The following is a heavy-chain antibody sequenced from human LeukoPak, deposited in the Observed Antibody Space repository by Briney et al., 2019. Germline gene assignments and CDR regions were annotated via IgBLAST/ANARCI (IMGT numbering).Heavy chain of an antibody. CDR3: AKDIAAAVIVGWFDP. V-gene: IGHV3-23*01. J-gene: IGHJ5*02. CDR2: ISGSGGST. D-gene: IGHD6-13*01. CDR1: GFTFSSYG. Sequence: PGGSLRLSCAASGFTFSSYGMSWVRQAPGKGLEWVSAISGSGGSTHYADSVKGRFTISRDNSKNTLYLQMNSLRAEDTAVYYCAKDIAAAVIVGWFDPWGQGTLVTVSS.